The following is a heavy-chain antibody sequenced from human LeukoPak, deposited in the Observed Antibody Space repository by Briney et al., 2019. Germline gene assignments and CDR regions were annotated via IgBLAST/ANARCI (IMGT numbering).Heavy chain of an antibody. D-gene: IGHD3-9*01. CDR3: ARAPTRSSDTVTGYLFDS. CDR2: IYFTGST. Sequence: PSQTLSLTCSISGVSINNSSFSWGWIRQPPGKGLEWIGNIYFTGSTYYNPSLKSRVTISVDTSKSQCSLKLRSVTAADTAVYFCARAPTRSSDTVTGYLFDSWGQGTLVTVSS. CDR1: GVSINNSSFS. V-gene: IGHV4-39*07. J-gene: IGHJ4*02.